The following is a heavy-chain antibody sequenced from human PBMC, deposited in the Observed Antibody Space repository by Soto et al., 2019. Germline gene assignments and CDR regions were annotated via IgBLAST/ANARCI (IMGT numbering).Heavy chain of an antibody. V-gene: IGHV3-30-3*01. CDR2: ISDVGGAK. J-gene: IGHJ4*02. CDR3: ASDRGWGGAAVRAY. D-gene: IGHD6-13*01. CDR1: GFTFSSFG. Sequence: QVQLVESGGGVVQPGRSLRLSCAASGFTFSSFGIHWVRQAPGKGLEWVAVISDVGGAKYTDSVKGRFTISRDTSNDTLDLHMDSLRTEDTAVSYCASDRGWGGAAVRAYWGQGTLVTVSS.